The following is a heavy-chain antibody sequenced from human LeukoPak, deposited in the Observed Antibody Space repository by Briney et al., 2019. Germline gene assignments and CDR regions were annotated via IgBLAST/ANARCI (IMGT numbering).Heavy chain of an antibody. CDR2: INPNSGGT. J-gene: IGHJ4*02. D-gene: IGHD6-19*01. CDR3: ARDEIAVSSSRVC. CDR1: GYTFTGYY. Sequence: GASVKVSCKASGYTFTGYYMHWVRQAPGQGLEWMGWINPNSGGTNYAQKFQGRVTMTRDTSISTAYMELSRLRSDDTAVYYCARDEIAVSSSRVCWGQGTLVTVSS. V-gene: IGHV1-2*02.